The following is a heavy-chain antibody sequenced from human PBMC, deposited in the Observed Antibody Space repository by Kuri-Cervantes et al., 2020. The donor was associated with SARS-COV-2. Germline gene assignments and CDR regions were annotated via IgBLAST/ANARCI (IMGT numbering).Heavy chain of an antibody. D-gene: IGHD5-18*01. CDR3: ARGYSYGYEKASDY. CDR2: INHSGST. V-gene: IGHV4-34*01. CDR1: GGSFSGYY. Sequence: ESLKISCAVYGGSFSGYYWSWIRQPPGKGLEWIGEINHSGSTNYNPSLKSRVTISVDTSKNQFSLKLSSVTAADTAVYYCARGYSYGYEKASDYWGQGNLVTVSS. J-gene: IGHJ4*02.